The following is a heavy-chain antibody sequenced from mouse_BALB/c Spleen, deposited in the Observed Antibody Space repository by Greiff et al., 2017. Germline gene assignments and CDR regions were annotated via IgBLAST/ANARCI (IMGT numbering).Heavy chain of an antibody. Sequence: EVKLMESGGGLVKPGGSLKLSCAASGFTFSSYAMSWVRQTPEKRLEWVASISSGGSTYYPDSVKGRFTISRDNARNILYLQMSSLRSEDTAMYYCARGSYGNYLYYAMDYWGQGTSVTVSS. CDR3: ARGSYGNYLYYAMDY. J-gene: IGHJ4*01. CDR1: GFTFSSYA. D-gene: IGHD2-10*02. V-gene: IGHV5-6-5*01. CDR2: ISSGGST.